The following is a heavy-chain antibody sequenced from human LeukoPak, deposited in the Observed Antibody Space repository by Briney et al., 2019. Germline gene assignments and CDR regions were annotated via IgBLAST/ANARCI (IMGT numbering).Heavy chain of an antibody. CDR3: ARASTTVTPNWFDP. J-gene: IGHJ5*02. V-gene: IGHV3-7*01. CDR2: IKQDGSEK. D-gene: IGHD4-11*01. Sequence: PGGSLRLSCAASGFTFSSYWMSWVRQAPGKGLEWVANIKQDGSEKYYVDSVKGRFTISRDNAKNSLYLQMNSLRAEDTAVYYCARASTTVTPNWFDPWGQGTLVTVSS. CDR1: GFTFSSYW.